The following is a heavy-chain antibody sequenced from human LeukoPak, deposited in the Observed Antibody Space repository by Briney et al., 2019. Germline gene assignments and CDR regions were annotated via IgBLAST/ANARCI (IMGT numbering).Heavy chain of an antibody. Sequence: ASVKVSCKASGYTFTSYDINWVRQATGQGLEWMGWMNPNSGNTGYAQKFQGRVTITRNTSISTAYMELSSLRSEDTAVYYCARDSGYYDYVWGSYRYEYYFDYWGQGTLVTVSS. D-gene: IGHD3-16*02. CDR1: GYTFTSYD. V-gene: IGHV1-8*03. CDR2: MNPNSGNT. J-gene: IGHJ4*02. CDR3: ARDSGYYDYVWGSYRYEYYFDY.